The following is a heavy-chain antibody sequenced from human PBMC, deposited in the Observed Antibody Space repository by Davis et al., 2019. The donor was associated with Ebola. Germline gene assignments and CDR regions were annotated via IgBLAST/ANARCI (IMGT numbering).Heavy chain of an antibody. CDR1: GFTFSSYW. J-gene: IGHJ6*02. V-gene: IGHV3-21*01. CDR3: AKGSQRYYYYGMDV. CDR2: ISSSSSYI. Sequence: GESLKISCAASGFTFSSYWMSWVRQAPGKGLEWVSSISSSSSYIYYADSVKGRFTISRDNAKNSLYLQMNSLRAEDTAVYYCAKGSQRYYYYGMDVWGQGTTVTVSS.